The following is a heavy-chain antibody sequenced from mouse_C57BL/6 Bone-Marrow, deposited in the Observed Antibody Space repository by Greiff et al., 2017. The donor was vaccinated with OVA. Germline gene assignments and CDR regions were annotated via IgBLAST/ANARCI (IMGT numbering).Heavy chain of an antibody. V-gene: IGHV1-50*01. CDR2: IDPSDSYT. CDR3: ARSYYYGSPFAY. Sequence: QVQLQQPGAELVKPGASVKLSCKASGYTFTSYWMQWVKQRPGQGLEWIGEIDPSDSYTNYNQKFKGKATLTVDTSSSTAYMQLSSLTSEDSAVYYCARSYYYGSPFAYWGQGTLVTVSA. D-gene: IGHD1-1*01. CDR1: GYTFTSYW. J-gene: IGHJ3*01.